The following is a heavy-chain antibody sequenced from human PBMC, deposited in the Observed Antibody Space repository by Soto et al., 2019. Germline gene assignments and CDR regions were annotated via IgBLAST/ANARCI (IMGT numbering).Heavy chain of an antibody. CDR1: GYSFTSYW. D-gene: IGHD4-17*01. V-gene: IGHV5-10-1*01. CDR2: IDPSDSYT. Sequence: PGESLKISCKGSGYSFTSYWISWVRQMPGKGLEWMGRIDPSDSYTNYSPSFQGHVTISADKSISTAYLQWSSLKASDTAMYYCASSWNTTVYYYGMDVWGQGTKVTVSS. J-gene: IGHJ6*02. CDR3: ASSWNTTVYYYGMDV.